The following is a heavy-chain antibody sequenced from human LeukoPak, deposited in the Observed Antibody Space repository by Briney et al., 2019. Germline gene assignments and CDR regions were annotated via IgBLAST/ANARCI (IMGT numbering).Heavy chain of an antibody. J-gene: IGHJ4*02. D-gene: IGHD1-26*01. CDR1: GFTFSSYG. CDR3: AKDLNAGSYYGSGCDY. V-gene: IGHV3-33*06. Sequence: PGGSLRLSCAASGFTFSSYGMHWVRQAPGKGLEWVAVIWYDGSNKYYADSVKGRFTISRDNSKNTLYLQMNSLRAEDTAVYYCAKDLNAGSYYGSGCDYWGQGTLVTVSS. CDR2: IWYDGSNK.